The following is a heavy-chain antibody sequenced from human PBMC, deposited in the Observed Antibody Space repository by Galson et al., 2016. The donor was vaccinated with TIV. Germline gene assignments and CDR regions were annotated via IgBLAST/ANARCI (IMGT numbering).Heavy chain of an antibody. CDR1: DDSFSTNSYY. CDR2: ISTTGTT. Sequence: TLSLTCTVSDDSFSTNSYYWTWIRQPAGKGLEWIGYISTTGTTNYNPSLKSRVAISMDTSKSQFSLKFSSVTAADTARYFCARGLTSSSWSRCYFDNWGQGKLVTVSS. V-gene: IGHV4-61*09. D-gene: IGHD6-13*01. CDR3: ARGLTSSSWSRCYFDN. J-gene: IGHJ4*02.